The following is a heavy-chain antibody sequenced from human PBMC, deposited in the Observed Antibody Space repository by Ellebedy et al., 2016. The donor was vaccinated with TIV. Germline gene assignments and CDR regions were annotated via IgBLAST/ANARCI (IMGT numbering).Heavy chain of an antibody. D-gene: IGHD6-19*01. J-gene: IGHJ4*02. Sequence: GGSLRLSXATSGFTFSSYGVHWVRQAPGKGLEWVAVIWFDGSNKYYADSVKGRFTISRDNSKNTLYLQMNSLRAEDTAVYYCARAPESSGWYYFDYWGQGTLVTVSS. CDR1: GFTFSSYG. CDR2: IWFDGSNK. V-gene: IGHV3-33*01. CDR3: ARAPESSGWYYFDY.